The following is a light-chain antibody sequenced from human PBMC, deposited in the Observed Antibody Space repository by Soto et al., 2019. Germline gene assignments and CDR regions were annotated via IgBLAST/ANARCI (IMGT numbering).Light chain of an antibody. J-gene: IGKJ1*01. CDR3: QQYNSFIWT. V-gene: IGKV1-5*03. Sequence: DIQMTQSPSTLSASVGDRVTIICRASQSISSWLAWYQQKPGKAPKLLISKASNLDSGVPSRFSGSGSGTEFTLTISSLQPEDFATDYCQQYNSFIWTFGRGTKVDIK. CDR2: KAS. CDR1: QSISSW.